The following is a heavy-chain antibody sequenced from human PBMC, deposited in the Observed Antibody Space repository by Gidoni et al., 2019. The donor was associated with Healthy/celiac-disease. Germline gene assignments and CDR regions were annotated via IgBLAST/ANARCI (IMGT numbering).Heavy chain of an antibody. D-gene: IGHD2-15*01. J-gene: IGHJ5*02. Sequence: EVQLVESGGGLVQPGRSLRLSCAASGFTFDDYAMHWVRQAPGKGLEWVSGISWNSGSIGYADSVKGRFTISRDNAKNSLYLQMNSLRAEDTALYYCAKDQDGHPVGVFDPWGQGTLVTVSS. CDR1: GFTFDDYA. CDR2: ISWNSGSI. CDR3: AKDQDGHPVGVFDP. V-gene: IGHV3-9*01.